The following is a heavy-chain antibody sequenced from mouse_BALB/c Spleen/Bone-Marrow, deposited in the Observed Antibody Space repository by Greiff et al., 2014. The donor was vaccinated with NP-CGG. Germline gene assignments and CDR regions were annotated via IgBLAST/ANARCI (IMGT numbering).Heavy chain of an antibody. CDR1: GYSFTGYT. D-gene: IGHD1-1*01. CDR3: ARRDYYGSSSFAY. Sequence: VQLKESGPELVKPGASMKISCKASGYSFTGYTMNWVKQSHGENLEWIGLINPYNGGTSYNQKFKGKATLTVDKSSSTAYMELLSLTSEDSAVYYCARRDYYGSSSFAYWGQGTLVTVSA. CDR2: INPYNGGT. V-gene: IGHV1-18*01. J-gene: IGHJ3*01.